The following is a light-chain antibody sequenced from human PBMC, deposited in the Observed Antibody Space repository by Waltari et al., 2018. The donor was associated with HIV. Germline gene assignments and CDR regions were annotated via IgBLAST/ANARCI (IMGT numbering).Light chain of an antibody. J-gene: IGKJ3*01. V-gene: IGKV3-15*01. CDR2: GAD. CDR1: QSVSNN. CDR3: LQYDDWPREFT. Sequence: ETVMTQSPATLSVSPGERATLSCRASQSVSNNVAWYQQKPGQAPRLLIYGADSRATGIAARFSGSGSGTEFTLTISSLQSEDFAVYYCLQYDDWPREFTFGPGTKVDVK.